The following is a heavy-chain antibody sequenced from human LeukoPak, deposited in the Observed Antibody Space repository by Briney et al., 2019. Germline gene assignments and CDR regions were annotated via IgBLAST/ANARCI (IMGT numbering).Heavy chain of an antibody. D-gene: IGHD6-13*01. J-gene: IGHJ6*02. Sequence: GGSLRLSCAASGFPFSSNGMHWVRQAPGKGLEWVSYISYDGANKYYADSVKGRFTISRDNSKNTLFLQMNSLRGDDTGMYFCAKDSSASNYYYGLDIWGQGTTVTVSS. V-gene: IGHV3-30*02. CDR2: ISYDGANK. CDR3: AKDSSASNYYYGLDI. CDR1: GFPFSSNG.